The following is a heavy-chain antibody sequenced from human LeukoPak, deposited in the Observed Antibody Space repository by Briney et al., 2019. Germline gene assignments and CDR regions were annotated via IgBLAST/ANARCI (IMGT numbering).Heavy chain of an antibody. Sequence: PGGSLRLSCAASGFTFSSYAMSWVRQAPGKGLEWVSAISGSGGSTYYADSVKGRFTISRDNAKNSLFLQMSSLRAEDTAVYYCARVLRYCSGGNCYSGGLGYMDVWGKGTTVTISS. CDR1: GFTFSSYA. CDR3: ARVLRYCSGGNCYSGGLGYMDV. V-gene: IGHV3-23*01. CDR2: ISGSGGST. J-gene: IGHJ6*03. D-gene: IGHD2-15*01.